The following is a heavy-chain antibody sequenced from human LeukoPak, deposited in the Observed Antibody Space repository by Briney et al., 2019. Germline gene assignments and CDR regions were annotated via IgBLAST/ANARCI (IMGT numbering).Heavy chain of an antibody. V-gene: IGHV1-24*01. CDR3: ATDSIFGVVNDAFDI. J-gene: IGHJ3*02. CDR2: DPEDGET. Sequence: DPEDGETIYAQKFQGRVTMTEDTSTDTAYMELSSLRSEDAAVYYCATDSIFGVVNDAFDIWGQGTMVTVSS. D-gene: IGHD3-3*01.